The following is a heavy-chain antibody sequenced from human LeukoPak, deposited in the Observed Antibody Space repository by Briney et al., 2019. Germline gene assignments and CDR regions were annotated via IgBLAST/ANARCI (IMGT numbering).Heavy chain of an antibody. V-gene: IGHV4-59*01. CDR2: IYYSGST. CDR1: GGSISSYY. Sequence: SETLSFTCTVSGGSISSYYWSWIRQPPGKGLEWIGYIYYSGSTNYNPSLKSRVTISVDTSKNQFSLKLSSVTAADTAVYYCARGGIAVGFDYWGQGTLVTVSS. D-gene: IGHD6-19*01. J-gene: IGHJ4*02. CDR3: ARGGIAVGFDY.